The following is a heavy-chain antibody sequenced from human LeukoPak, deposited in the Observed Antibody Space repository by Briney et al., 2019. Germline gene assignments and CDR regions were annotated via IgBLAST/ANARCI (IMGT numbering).Heavy chain of an antibody. J-gene: IGHJ6*03. CDR1: GFTFSSYS. Sequence: GGSLRLSCAASGFTFSSYSMNWVRQAPGKGLEWVSYISSSSSTIYYADSVKGRFTISRDNAKNSLYLQMNSLRAEDTAVYYCARDPHYDFWSGYYEGLYYYYYYVDVWGKGTTVTVSS. CDR2: ISSSSSTI. V-gene: IGHV3-48*01. D-gene: IGHD3-3*01. CDR3: ARDPHYDFWSGYYEGLYYYYYYVDV.